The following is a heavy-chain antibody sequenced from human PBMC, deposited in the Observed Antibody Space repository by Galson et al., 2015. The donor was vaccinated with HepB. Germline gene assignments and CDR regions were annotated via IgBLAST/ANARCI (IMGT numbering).Heavy chain of an antibody. CDR1: GYTFTSYY. D-gene: IGHD3-22*01. Sequence: SVKASCKTSGYTFTSYYMHWVRQAPGQGLEWMGIINPSGGSTSYAQKFQGRVTMTRDTSTGTVYMELSSLRSEDTAVYYCARVPQDYDSSGGFDYWGQGTLVTVSS. V-gene: IGHV1-46*01. CDR3: ARVPQDYDSSGGFDY. J-gene: IGHJ4*02. CDR2: INPSGGST.